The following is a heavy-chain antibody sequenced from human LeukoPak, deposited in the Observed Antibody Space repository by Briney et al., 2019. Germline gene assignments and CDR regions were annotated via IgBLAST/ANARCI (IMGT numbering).Heavy chain of an antibody. V-gene: IGHV4-59*08. CDR1: GGSISSYY. Sequence: PSETLSLTCTVSGGSISSYYWSWIRQPPGKGLEWIGYIYYSGSTNYNPSLKSRVTISVDTSKNQFSLKLSSVTAADTAVYYCARYTYDAFDIRGQGTMVTVSS. CDR3: ARYTYDAFDI. D-gene: IGHD2-2*02. J-gene: IGHJ3*02. CDR2: IYYSGST.